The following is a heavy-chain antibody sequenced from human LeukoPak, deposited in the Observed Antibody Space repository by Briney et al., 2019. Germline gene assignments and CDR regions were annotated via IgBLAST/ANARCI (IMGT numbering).Heavy chain of an antibody. V-gene: IGHV4-34*01. Sequence: SETLSLTCAVYGGSFSGYYWSWIRQPPGKGLEWIGEINHSGSTNYNPSLKSRVTISVDTSKNQFSLKLNSVTAADTAVYYCARGPYDYVWGSYRSFDYWGQGTLVTVSS. CDR3: ARGPYDYVWGSYRSFDY. J-gene: IGHJ4*02. CDR2: INHSGST. CDR1: GGSFSGYY. D-gene: IGHD3-16*02.